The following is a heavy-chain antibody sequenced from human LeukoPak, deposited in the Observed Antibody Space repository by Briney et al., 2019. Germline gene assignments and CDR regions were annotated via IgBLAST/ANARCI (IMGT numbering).Heavy chain of an antibody. CDR3: ARGYALYSGRYIDFDY. J-gene: IGHJ4*02. CDR2: INPNNGGT. V-gene: IGHV1-2*02. Sequence: ASVKVSCKASGYTFSGHYMHWVRQAPGQGLEWMGWINPNNGGTNYAQKFQGRVTMTRDTSISTAYMELSRLRSDDTAVYYCARGYALYSGRYIDFDYWGQGTLVTVSS. CDR1: GYTFSGHY. D-gene: IGHD1-26*01.